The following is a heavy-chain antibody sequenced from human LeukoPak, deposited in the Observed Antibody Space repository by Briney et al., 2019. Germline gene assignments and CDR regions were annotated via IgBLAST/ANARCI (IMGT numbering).Heavy chain of an antibody. CDR1: GFTFSSYG. V-gene: IGHV3-30*02. CDR2: IRYDGINK. J-gene: IGHJ3*02. CDR3: ARAMPPDALDI. D-gene: IGHD2-2*01. Sequence: GGSLRLSCAASGFTFSSYGMHWVRQAPGKGLEWVALIRYDGINKYYADSVKGRFTISRDNSKKTLYLQMKSLRGEDTAVYYYARAMPPDALDIWGQGTMVTVSS.